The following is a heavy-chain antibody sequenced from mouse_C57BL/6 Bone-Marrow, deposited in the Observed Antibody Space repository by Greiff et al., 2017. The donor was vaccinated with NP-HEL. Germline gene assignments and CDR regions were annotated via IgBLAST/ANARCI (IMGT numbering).Heavy chain of an antibody. J-gene: IGHJ2*01. D-gene: IGHD2-4*01. Sequence: VQLQQSGPELVKPGASVKISCKASGYAFSSSWMNWVKQRPGKGLEWIGRIYPGDGDTNYNGKFKGKATLTAVKSSSTAYMQLSSLTSEDSAVYFCAREGYDYPYYFDYWGQGTTLTVSS. CDR3: AREGYDYPYYFDY. CDR1: GYAFSSSW. CDR2: IYPGDGDT. V-gene: IGHV1-82*01.